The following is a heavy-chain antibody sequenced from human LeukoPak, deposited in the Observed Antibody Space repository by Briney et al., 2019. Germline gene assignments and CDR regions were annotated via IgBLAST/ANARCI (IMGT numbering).Heavy chain of an antibody. D-gene: IGHD2-2*01. Sequence: GGSLRLSCAASGFTFSSYWMSWVRQAPGKGLEWVANIKQDGSEKYYVDSVKGRFTISRDNAKNSLYLQMNSLRAEDTALYYCAREGYCSSTSCSLDYWGQGTLVTVSS. CDR3: AREGYCSSTSCSLDY. CDR1: GFTFSSYW. J-gene: IGHJ4*02. V-gene: IGHV3-7*03. CDR2: IKQDGSEK.